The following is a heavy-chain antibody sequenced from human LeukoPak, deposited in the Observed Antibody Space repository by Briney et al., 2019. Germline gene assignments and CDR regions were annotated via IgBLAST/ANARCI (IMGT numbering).Heavy chain of an antibody. Sequence: ASVKVSCKASGYTFTGYYMHWVRQAPGQGLEWMGWINPSGGSTSYAQKFQGRVTMTRDTSTSTVYMELSSLRSEDTAVYYCARDNSSGYYDYWGQGTLVTVSS. CDR1: GYTFTGYY. CDR2: INPSGGST. J-gene: IGHJ4*02. D-gene: IGHD3-22*01. CDR3: ARDNSSGYYDY. V-gene: IGHV1-46*01.